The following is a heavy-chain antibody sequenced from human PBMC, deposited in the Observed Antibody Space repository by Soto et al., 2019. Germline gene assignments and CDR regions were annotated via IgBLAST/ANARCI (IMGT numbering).Heavy chain of an antibody. CDR3: AKGGSFDI. D-gene: IGHD6-6*01. CDR1: GFSFSYYG. J-gene: IGHJ4*02. V-gene: IGHV3-30*18. Sequence: QVQLVESGGSVVQPGGSRRLSCAASGFSFSYYGLHWVRQAPGKGPEWLALITHDGYNRYYADSVKGRFTISRDNSKNTIFLQMNSLKSEDTAVYYCAKGGSFDIWGQGTPVTVSS. CDR2: ITHDGYNR.